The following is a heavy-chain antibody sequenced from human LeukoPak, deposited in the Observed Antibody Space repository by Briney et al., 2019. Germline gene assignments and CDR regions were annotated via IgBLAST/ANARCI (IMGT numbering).Heavy chain of an antibody. CDR2: IIPIFGTA. V-gene: IGHV1-69*05. D-gene: IGHD3-9*01. Sequence: ASVKVSCKASGGTFSSYAISWVRQAPGQGLEWMGGIIPIFGTANYAQKFQGRVTMTTDTSTSTAYMELRSLRSDDTAVYYCARVEGDYDILTGHTARERFGPWGQGTLVTVSS. CDR1: GGTFSSYA. J-gene: IGHJ5*02. CDR3: ARVEGDYDILTGHTARERFGP.